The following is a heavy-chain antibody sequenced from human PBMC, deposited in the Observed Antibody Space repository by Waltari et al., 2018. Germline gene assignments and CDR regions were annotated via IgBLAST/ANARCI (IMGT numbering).Heavy chain of an antibody. D-gene: IGHD3-10*01. V-gene: IGHV4-34*02. J-gene: IGHJ4*02. CDR3: ARVEGYPSGSPHFDY. CDR1: GGSFSGYY. Sequence: QVQLQQWGAGLLKPSETLSLTCAVYGGSFSGYYWSWIRQPPGKGLELIGEINHNVNTNYNPSLKSRVTISVDTSKNQFSVKLSSVTAADTAVYYCARVEGYPSGSPHFDYWGRGTLVTVSS. CDR2: INHNVNT.